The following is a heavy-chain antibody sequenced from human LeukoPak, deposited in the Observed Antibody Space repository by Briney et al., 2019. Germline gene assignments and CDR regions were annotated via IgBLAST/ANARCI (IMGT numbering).Heavy chain of an antibody. CDR2: ISFDASNK. V-gene: IGHV3-30*18. CDR1: GFTFSSYG. J-gene: IGHJ4*02. Sequence: GGSLRLSCAASGFTFSSYGMHWVRQAPGKGLEWVAVISFDASNKYYADSVKGRFTISRDNSKNTLYLQMNSLRAEDAAVYYCAKMWRVGGVTTLDYWGQGTLVTV. CDR3: AKMWRVGGVTTLDY. D-gene: IGHD3-16*01.